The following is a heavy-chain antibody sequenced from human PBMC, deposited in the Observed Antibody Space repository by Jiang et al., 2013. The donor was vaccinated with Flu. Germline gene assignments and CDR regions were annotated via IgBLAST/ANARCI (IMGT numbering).Heavy chain of an antibody. CDR1: GFIFSNYW. J-gene: IGHJ6*02. Sequence: QLLESGGSLVQPGGSLRLSCAASGFIFSNYWMSWVRQAPGKGLEWVANIKPDGSEKYYVDSVKGRFTISRDNAKNSLYLQMSGLGADDTAVYFCARSNTLAVWGQGTTVTVSS. CDR2: IKPDGSEK. V-gene: IGHV3-7*03. D-gene: IGHD1/OR15-1a*01. CDR3: ARSNTLAV.